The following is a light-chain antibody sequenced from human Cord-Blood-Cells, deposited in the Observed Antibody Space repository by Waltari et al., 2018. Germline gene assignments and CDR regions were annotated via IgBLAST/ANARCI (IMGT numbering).Light chain of an antibody. V-gene: IGLV2-14*01. J-gene: IGLJ2*01. CDR1: SSDVGGYNY. CDR2: DVS. CDR3: SSYTSSSTVV. Sequence: QSALTQPASVSGSPGQSITISCTGTSSDVGGYNYVSWYQQHPGKAPKLMICDVSKRPSGVSNRFSGSTSGTTASLTISGLQAEDEADYYCSSYTSSSTVVFGGGTKLTVL.